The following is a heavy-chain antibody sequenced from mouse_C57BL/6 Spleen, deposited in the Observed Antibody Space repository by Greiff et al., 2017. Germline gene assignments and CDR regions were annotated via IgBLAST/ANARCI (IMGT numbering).Heavy chain of an antibody. J-gene: IGHJ2*01. V-gene: IGHV1-82*01. Sequence: VQLQQSGPELVKPGASVKISCKASGYAFSSSWMNWVKQRPGKGLEWIGRIYPGDGDTNYNGKFKGKATLTADKSSITAYMHLSSLTSEDSAVYFCARYDYYGVRYYFDYWGHGTTLTVSS. CDR2: IYPGDGDT. CDR1: GYAFSSSW. D-gene: IGHD1-1*01. CDR3: ARYDYYGVRYYFDY.